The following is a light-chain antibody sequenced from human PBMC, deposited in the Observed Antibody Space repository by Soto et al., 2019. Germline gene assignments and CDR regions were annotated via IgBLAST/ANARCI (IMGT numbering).Light chain of an antibody. CDR2: AAS. Sequence: DIQMTQSPSSLSASVGDRVTITCRASLRIRNDLGWYQHKPGKAPKRLIYAASSLQSGVPSRFSGSGSGTEFTLTISSLQTEDFATYFGLQHDSYPWTFGQGTKVEFK. CDR3: LQHDSYPWT. J-gene: IGKJ1*01. V-gene: IGKV1-17*01. CDR1: LRIRND.